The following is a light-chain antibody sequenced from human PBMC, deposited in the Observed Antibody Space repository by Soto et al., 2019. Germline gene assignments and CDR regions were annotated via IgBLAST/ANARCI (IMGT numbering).Light chain of an antibody. CDR2: DAS. Sequence: DIAMTQSPSTLSVSVGDSVTITCRASQNIRSRLAWFQQKPGKAPKLLIYDASSLESGVPSRFSGSGSGTEFTLTISSLQPDDFATYYCQQYNSYSWTFGQGTKVDIK. CDR1: QNIRSR. CDR3: QQYNSYSWT. J-gene: IGKJ1*01. V-gene: IGKV1-5*01.